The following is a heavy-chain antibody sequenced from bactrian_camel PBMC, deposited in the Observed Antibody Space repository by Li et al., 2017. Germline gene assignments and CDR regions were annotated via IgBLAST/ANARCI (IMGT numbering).Heavy chain of an antibody. V-gene: IGHV3S42*01. CDR3: AADVGSMSGNCQPNY. J-gene: IGHJ4*01. CDR1: GFPYRIES. D-gene: IGHD6*01. Sequence: VQLVESGGGSVQAGGSLRLSCAASGFPYRIESMSWFRQAPGKEREGVALIYTQSGGTISAASGKGRFTISRDSANNTMYLQMDNLTPEDTAMYYCAADVGSMSGNCQPNYWGQGTQVTVS. CDR2: IYTQSGGT.